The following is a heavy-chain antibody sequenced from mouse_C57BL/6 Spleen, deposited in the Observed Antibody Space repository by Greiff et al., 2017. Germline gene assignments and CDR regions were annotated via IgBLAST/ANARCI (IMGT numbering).Heavy chain of an antibody. J-gene: IGHJ3*01. V-gene: IGHV1-69*01. Sequence: VQLQQPGAELVMPGASVKLSCKASGYTFTSYWMHWVKQRPGQGLEWIGEIDPSDSYTNYNQKFKGKSTLTVDKSSSTAYMQLSSLTSEDSAVYYCAILGLFAYWGQGTLVTVSA. CDR2: IDPSDSYT. CDR3: AILGLFAY. D-gene: IGHD4-1*01. CDR1: GYTFTSYW.